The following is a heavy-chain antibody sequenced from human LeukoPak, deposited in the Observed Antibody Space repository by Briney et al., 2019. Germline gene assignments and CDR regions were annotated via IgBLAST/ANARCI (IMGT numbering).Heavy chain of an antibody. J-gene: IGHJ4*02. Sequence: GGSLRLSCAASGFTFSSYAMSWVRQAPGKGLEWVSAISGSGGSTYYADSVKGRFTICRDNSENTLYLQMNSLRAEDTAVYYCAKESCSSRCNFDYWGQGTLVTVSS. D-gene: IGHD2-2*01. CDR3: AKESCSSRCNFDY. V-gene: IGHV3-23*01. CDR2: ISGSGGST. CDR1: GFTFSSYA.